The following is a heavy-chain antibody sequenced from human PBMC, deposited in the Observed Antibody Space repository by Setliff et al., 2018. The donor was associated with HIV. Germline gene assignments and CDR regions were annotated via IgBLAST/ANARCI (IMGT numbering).Heavy chain of an antibody. CDR1: GGSISNYY. J-gene: IGHJ4*02. D-gene: IGHD3-10*01. CDR3: TGDYNSGSYRFDY. Sequence: SETLSLTCTVSGGSISNYYWSWIRQPPGKGLEWIGYIYPIGSPDFPSGNTVYNPSFTSRLTLSLDTSKNQFSLKLTSVTAADAAVYYCTGDYNSGSYRFDYWGQGTPVTVSS. V-gene: IGHV4-4*08. CDR2: IYPIGSPDFPSGNT.